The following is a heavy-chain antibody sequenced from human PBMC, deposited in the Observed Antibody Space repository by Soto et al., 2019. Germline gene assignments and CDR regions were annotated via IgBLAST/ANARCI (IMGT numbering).Heavy chain of an antibody. CDR2: IIPLFST. J-gene: IGHJ4*02. D-gene: IGHD6-19*01. CDR1: GDTFRNYA. V-gene: IGHV1-69*18. CDR3: ARDAGIAVVGRGTSFEH. Sequence: QVQLVQSGAEVKKPGSSVKVSCKASGDTFRNYAFTWVRQAPGQGLEWMGTIIPLFSTRYAQKFQGRVTMTADESTSTVYMDLSSLKSDVTAVYYCARDAGIAVVGRGTSFEHWGQGILVTGSS.